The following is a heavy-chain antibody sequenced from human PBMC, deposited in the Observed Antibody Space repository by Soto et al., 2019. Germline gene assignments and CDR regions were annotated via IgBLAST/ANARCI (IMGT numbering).Heavy chain of an antibody. CDR3: ARDLGSSWYPEYFQH. Sequence: ASVKVSCKASGYTFTTYGISWVRQAPGQGLEWMGWINAYNGNTNYAQKLQGRVTMTTDTSTSTAYMELRSLRAEDTAVYYCARDLGSSWYPEYFQHWGQGTLVTVSS. J-gene: IGHJ1*01. V-gene: IGHV1-18*01. D-gene: IGHD6-13*01. CDR1: GYTFTTYG. CDR2: INAYNGNT.